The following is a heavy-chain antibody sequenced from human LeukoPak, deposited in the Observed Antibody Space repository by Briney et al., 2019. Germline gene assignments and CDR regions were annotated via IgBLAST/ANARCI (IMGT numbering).Heavy chain of an antibody. V-gene: IGHV3-23*01. Sequence: PGGSLRLSCAASGFTFSSYAMSWVRQAPGKGLEWVSAISGSGGSTYYADSVKDRFTISRDNSKNTLYLQMNSLRAEDTAVYYCAKGGRRSLKEDYWGQGTLVTVSS. CDR2: ISGSGGST. J-gene: IGHJ4*02. CDR3: AKGGRRSLKEDY. D-gene: IGHD2-15*01. CDR1: GFTFSSYA.